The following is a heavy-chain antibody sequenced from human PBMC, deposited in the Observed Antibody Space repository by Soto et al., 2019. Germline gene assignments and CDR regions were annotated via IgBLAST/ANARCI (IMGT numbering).Heavy chain of an antibody. J-gene: IGHJ5*02. D-gene: IGHD1-1*01. CDR2: INQDGSAK. CDR3: ARWNGGFET. Sequence: EEQLVESGGGLVQPGGSLRLSCAASGFTFSGYYMSWVRQATGKGLEWVANINQDGSAKSYVDSVRGRFTISRDIDKHALSLQMDSLRADDTAVYYCARWNGGFETWGQGTLVTVSS. V-gene: IGHV3-7*05. CDR1: GFTFSGYY.